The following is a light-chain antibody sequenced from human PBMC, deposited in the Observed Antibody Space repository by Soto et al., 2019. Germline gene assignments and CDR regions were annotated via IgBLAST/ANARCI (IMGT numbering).Light chain of an antibody. CDR2: AAS. CDR1: QGIRND. CDR3: QQSYDIPRT. J-gene: IGKJ5*01. V-gene: IGKV1-6*01. Sequence: AIQMTQSPSSLSASVGDRVTITCRASQGIRNDLGWYQQKPGKAPKLLIYAASSLQSGVPSRFSGSGSGTDFTLAISSLQPEDSATYYCQQSYDIPRTFGQGTRLENK.